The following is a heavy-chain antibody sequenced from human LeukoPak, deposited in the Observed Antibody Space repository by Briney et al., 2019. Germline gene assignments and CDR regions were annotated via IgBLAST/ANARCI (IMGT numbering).Heavy chain of an antibody. J-gene: IGHJ6*04. V-gene: IGHV3-23*01. CDR2: ISGSGGST. Sequence: GGSLRCSCAASGFTFSSYAMSWVRQAPGKGREGVSAISGSGGSTYYADSVKGRFTISRDNSKNTLYLQMNSLRAEDTAVYYCAKDGITMVRGVIRPYYYYGMDVWGKGTTVTVSS. D-gene: IGHD3-10*01. CDR1: GFTFSSYA. CDR3: AKDGITMVRGVIRPYYYYGMDV.